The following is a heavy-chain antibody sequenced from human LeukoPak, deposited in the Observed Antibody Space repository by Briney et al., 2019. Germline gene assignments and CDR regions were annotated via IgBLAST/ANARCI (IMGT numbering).Heavy chain of an antibody. V-gene: IGHV3-21*01. J-gene: IGHJ4*01. CDR2: ISPTSSSK. CDR3: ARGTLSHSGIIDY. Sequence: GGSLRLSCAASGFTFDLYSVNWVRLAPGKGLEWVSSISPTSSSKYYADSLRGRFTISRDNAKNSLYLQMSGLRAEDTAMYYCARGTLSHSGIIDYWGHGTLVTVPS. D-gene: IGHD3-10*01. CDR1: GFTFDLYS.